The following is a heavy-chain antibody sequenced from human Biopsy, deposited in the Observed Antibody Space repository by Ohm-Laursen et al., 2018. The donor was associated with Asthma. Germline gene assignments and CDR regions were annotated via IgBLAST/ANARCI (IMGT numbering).Heavy chain of an antibody. D-gene: IGHD6-19*01. Sequence: SLRLSCSASGFSFGSFGMHWVRQAPGKGPEWVALISFDGRYEYYADSVKGRFTISRDNSKNTLSLQMNSLTAEDTAVYYCAREGVAGTHIEDWGQGTLVTVSS. V-gene: IGHV3-30*03. CDR1: GFSFGSFG. J-gene: IGHJ4*02. CDR3: AREGVAGTHIED. CDR2: ISFDGRYE.